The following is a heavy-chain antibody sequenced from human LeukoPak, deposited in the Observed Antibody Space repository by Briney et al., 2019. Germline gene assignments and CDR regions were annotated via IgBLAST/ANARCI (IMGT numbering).Heavy chain of an antibody. CDR2: INHSGST. CDR1: GGSFSGYY. Sequence: SETLSLTCAAYGGSFSGYYWSWIRQPPGKGLEWIGEINHSGSTNYNPSLKSRVTISVDTSKNQFSLKLSSVTAADTAVYYCARSPSPLYFDYWGQGTLVTVSS. V-gene: IGHV4-34*01. J-gene: IGHJ4*02. CDR3: ARSPSPLYFDY.